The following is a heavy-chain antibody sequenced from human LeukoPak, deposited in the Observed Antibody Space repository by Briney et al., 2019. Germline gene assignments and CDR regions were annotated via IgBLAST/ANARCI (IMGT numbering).Heavy chain of an antibody. CDR1: GFTFSSYA. CDR2: VTGSGGST. D-gene: IGHD4-23*01. J-gene: IGHJ4*02. CDR3: AKLQIYDGNSGFFDY. V-gene: IGHV3-23*01. Sequence: GGSLRLSCAASGFTFSSYAMSWARQAPGKGLEWVSAVTGSGGSTYYADSVKGRFTISRDNSKNTLYLQMNSLRAEDTAVYYCAKLQIYDGNSGFFDYWGQGTLVTVSS.